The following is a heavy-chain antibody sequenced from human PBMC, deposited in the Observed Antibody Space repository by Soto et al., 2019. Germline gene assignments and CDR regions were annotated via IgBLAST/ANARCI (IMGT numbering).Heavy chain of an antibody. Sequence: QITLKESGPTLVKPTQTLTLTCNFSGFSLSTSELGVSWIRQPPGKALEWLALIYWDDDDRYSPSLKNRTSLREATCTNLCSLPLTNLNRAVSAISLCTHVIRGRFWSWGRGALVSVSS. V-gene: IGHV2-5*02. CDR2: IYWDDDD. D-gene: IGHD2-21*01. J-gene: IGHJ2*01. CDR1: GFSLSTSELG. CDR3: THVIRGRFWS.